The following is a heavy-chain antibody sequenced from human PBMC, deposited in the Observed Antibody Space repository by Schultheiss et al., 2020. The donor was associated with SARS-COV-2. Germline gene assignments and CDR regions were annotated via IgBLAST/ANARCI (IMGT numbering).Heavy chain of an antibody. CDR2: IYHSGST. J-gene: IGHJ4*02. CDR1: GGSFSGYY. V-gene: IGHV4-34*01. CDR3: ARGGGYSGYEFDS. D-gene: IGHD5-12*01. Sequence: SETLSLTCAVYGGSFSGYYWSWIRQPPGKGLEWIGSIYHSGSTNYNPSLKSRVTISVDTSKNQFSLRLSSVTAADTAVYYCARGGGYSGYEFDSWGQGTLVTVSS.